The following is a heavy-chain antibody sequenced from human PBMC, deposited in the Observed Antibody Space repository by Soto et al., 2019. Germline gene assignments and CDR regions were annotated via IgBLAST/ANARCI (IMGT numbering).Heavy chain of an antibody. CDR3: ARESGYPLDY. Sequence: ASVKVSCKASGYTFTNYVMHWVRQAPGQRLEWMGSINAGDDNTKYSQKFQGRVTITTDTSASTAYMELSSPRSEDTAVYYCARESGYPLDYWGQGTLVTVSS. V-gene: IGHV1-3*01. CDR1: GYTFTNYV. J-gene: IGHJ4*02. D-gene: IGHD3-22*01. CDR2: INAGDDNT.